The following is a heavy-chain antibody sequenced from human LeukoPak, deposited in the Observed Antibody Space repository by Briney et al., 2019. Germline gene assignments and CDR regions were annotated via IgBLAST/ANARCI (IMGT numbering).Heavy chain of an antibody. CDR1: GFRFSSYA. Sequence: GGSLRLSCAASGFRFSSYAMSWVRQAPGKGLEWVSAISGSGVSTYYADSVKGRFTVSRDNSKSTLYLQMSSLRAEDTAAYYCAKDERNWNYNLASQTYDWGQGTLVTVSS. CDR3: AKDERNWNYNLASQTYD. CDR2: ISGSGVST. D-gene: IGHD1-7*01. V-gene: IGHV3-23*01. J-gene: IGHJ4*02.